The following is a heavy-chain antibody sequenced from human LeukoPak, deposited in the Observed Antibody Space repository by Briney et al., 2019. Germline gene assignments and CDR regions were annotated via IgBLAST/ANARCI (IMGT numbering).Heavy chain of an antibody. J-gene: IGHJ4*02. CDR3: ARQGEDGGYVYFDY. Sequence: LGGSLQISGEGSGSNFTSYWIGGVRRLPGKGLEWMGMIYPGDSDTRDSPSFQGQVTISADKSISTAYLQWSSLKASDTAMYYCARQGEDGGYVYFDYWGQGTLVTVSS. CDR1: GSNFTSYW. CDR2: IYPGDSDT. D-gene: IGHD5-12*01. V-gene: IGHV5-51*01.